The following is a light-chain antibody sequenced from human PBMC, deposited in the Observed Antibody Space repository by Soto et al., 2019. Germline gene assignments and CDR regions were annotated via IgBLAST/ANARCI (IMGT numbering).Light chain of an antibody. CDR1: QTVNSN. V-gene: IGKV3-15*01. CDR2: GAS. CDR3: QQLNAYPLT. Sequence: EIVMTQSPATLSVAPVEKGNLCCRTSQTVNSNLAWYQHKPGQAPRLLIYGASTRATGIPPRFSGSGSGTDFTLTISNLQPEDFATYYCQQLNAYPLTFGQGTRLETK. J-gene: IGKJ5*01.